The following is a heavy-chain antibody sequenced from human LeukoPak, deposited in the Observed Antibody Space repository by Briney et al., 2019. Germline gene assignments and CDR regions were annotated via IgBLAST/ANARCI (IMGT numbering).Heavy chain of an antibody. CDR1: GYTFTSYY. Sequence: ASVKVSCKASGYTFTSYYMHWVRQAPGQGLEWMGIINPSGGSTSYAQKFQGRVTMTRDMSTSTVYMELSSLRSEDTAVYYCATEPRQYYGSTYNWFDPWGQGTLVTVSS. J-gene: IGHJ5*02. CDR3: ATEPRQYYGSTYNWFDP. V-gene: IGHV1-46*01. D-gene: IGHD3-10*01. CDR2: INPSGGST.